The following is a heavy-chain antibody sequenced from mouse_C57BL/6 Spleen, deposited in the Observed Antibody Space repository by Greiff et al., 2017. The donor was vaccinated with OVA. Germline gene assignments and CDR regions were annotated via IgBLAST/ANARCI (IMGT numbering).Heavy chain of an antibody. Sequence: VQVVESGPELVKPGASVKISCKASGYSFTSYYIHWVKQRPGQGLEWIGWIYPGSGNTKYNEKFKGKATLTADTSSSTAYMQLSSLTSEDSAVYYCARGSYYGNYEAWFAYWGQGTLVTVSA. V-gene: IGHV1-66*01. CDR1: GYSFTSYY. D-gene: IGHD2-1*01. J-gene: IGHJ3*01. CDR2: IYPGSGNT. CDR3: ARGSYYGNYEAWFAY.